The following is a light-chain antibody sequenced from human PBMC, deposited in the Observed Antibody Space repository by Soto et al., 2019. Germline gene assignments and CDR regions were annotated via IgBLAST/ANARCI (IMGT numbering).Light chain of an antibody. V-gene: IGLV2-14*01. CDR2: EVS. J-gene: IGLJ1*01. CDR3: SSYTSSSTYV. Sequence: QSALTQPRSVSGSPGQSVTISCTGTSRDVGNYNFVSWYQHHPGKAPQLMICEVSNRPSGVSHRFSGSKSGNTASLTISGLQAEDEADYYCSSYTSSSTYVFGSGTKLTVL. CDR1: SRDVGNYNF.